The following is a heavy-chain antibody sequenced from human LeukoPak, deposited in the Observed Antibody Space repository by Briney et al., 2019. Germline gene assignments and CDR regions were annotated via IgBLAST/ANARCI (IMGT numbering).Heavy chain of an antibody. CDR2: ISSSSSYI. CDR3: ARGALGSSWYGLISY. Sequence: GGSLRLSCAASGFTFSSYSMNWVRQPPWKGLEWVSSISSSSSYIYYPDSVKGRFTISRDNAKNSLYLQMNSLRAEDTAVYYCARGALGSSWYGLISYWGQGTLVTVSS. CDR1: GFTFSSYS. V-gene: IGHV3-21*01. D-gene: IGHD6-13*01. J-gene: IGHJ4*02.